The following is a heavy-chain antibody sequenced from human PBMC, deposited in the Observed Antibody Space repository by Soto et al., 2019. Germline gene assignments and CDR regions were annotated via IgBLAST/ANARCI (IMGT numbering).Heavy chain of an antibody. Sequence: GGSLRLSCAASGFTFSDYYMSWIRQAPGKGLEWVSYISSSSSYTNYADSVKGRFTISRDNAKNSLYLQMNSLRAEDTAVYYCARVTPGIRFDPWGQGTLVTVSS. J-gene: IGHJ5*02. CDR1: GFTFSDYY. CDR2: ISSSSSYT. V-gene: IGHV3-11*03. CDR3: ARVTPGIRFDP.